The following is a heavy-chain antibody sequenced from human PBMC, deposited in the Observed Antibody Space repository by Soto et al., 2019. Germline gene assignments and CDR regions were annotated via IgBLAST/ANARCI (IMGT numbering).Heavy chain of an antibody. CDR1: GFSFSTYN. Sequence: SGGSLRLSCAASGFSFSTYNMNWDRQAPGKGLEWVSSIDASSTHIYYADSVKGRFTISRDNGKSSLYLQMDSLRAEDTALYYCVRQQYDFLVDPWGQGTLVTVSS. V-gene: IGHV3-21*01. J-gene: IGHJ5*02. CDR2: IDASSTHI. CDR3: VRQQYDFLVDP. D-gene: IGHD3-16*01.